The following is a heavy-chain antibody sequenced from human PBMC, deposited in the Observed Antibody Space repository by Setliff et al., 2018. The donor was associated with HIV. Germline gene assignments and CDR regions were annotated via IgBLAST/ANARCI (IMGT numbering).Heavy chain of an antibody. CDR2: IKQDGSEK. CDR1: GFTFSDYW. Sequence: GGSLRLSCATAGFTFSDYWMSWVRQAPGKGLEWVANIKQDGSEKYYVDSVRGRFTISRDNAKNSLYLQMNSLRAEDTAVYYCARGATRGGDMDVWAKGTTVTVSS. CDR3: ARGATRGGDMDV. J-gene: IGHJ6*03. V-gene: IGHV3-7*01. D-gene: IGHD2-15*01.